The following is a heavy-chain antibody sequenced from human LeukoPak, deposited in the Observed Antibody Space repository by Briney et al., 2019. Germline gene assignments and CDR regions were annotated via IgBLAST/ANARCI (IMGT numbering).Heavy chain of an antibody. CDR3: AGAVVMTPMGSLYFDL. V-gene: IGHV4-34*01. CDR2: ISHTGST. J-gene: IGHJ2*01. D-gene: IGHD2-21*02. Sequence: TSETLSLTCSVYGGSFSGYQWSWIRHYPGKGLEWIGEISHTGSTKYNPSLKSRVTISGDTSKNQFSLKLTSVTAADTAVYYCAGAVVMTPMGSLYFDLWGRG. CDR1: GGSFSGYQ.